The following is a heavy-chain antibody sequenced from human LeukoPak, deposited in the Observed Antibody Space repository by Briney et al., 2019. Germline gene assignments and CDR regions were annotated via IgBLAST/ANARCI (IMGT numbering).Heavy chain of an antibody. J-gene: IGHJ1*01. CDR3: ARGGWYPESFQH. D-gene: IGHD6-19*01. V-gene: IGHV4-61*01. CDR1: RGSLSSSNYY. CDR2: IYYSGST. Sequence: PSETLSLTRSVSRGSLSSSNYYWNWIRQPPGKGLEWIGYIYYSGSTNYNPSLKSRVTISVDTSKNQFSLKLSSVTAADTAVYYCARGGWYPESFQHWGQGALVTVSS.